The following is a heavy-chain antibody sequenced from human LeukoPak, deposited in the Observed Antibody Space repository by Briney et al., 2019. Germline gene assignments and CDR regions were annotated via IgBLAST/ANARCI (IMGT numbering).Heavy chain of an antibody. CDR1: GYTFTSYG. V-gene: IGHV1-18*01. Sequence: ASVKVSCKASGYTFTSYGISWVRQAPGQGLEWMGWISAYNGNTNYAQKLQGRVTMTRNTSISTAYMELSSLRSEDTAVYYCARLSEDQLLLYYYYGMDVWGQGTTVTVSS. D-gene: IGHD2-2*01. CDR2: ISAYNGNT. J-gene: IGHJ6*02. CDR3: ARLSEDQLLLYYYYGMDV.